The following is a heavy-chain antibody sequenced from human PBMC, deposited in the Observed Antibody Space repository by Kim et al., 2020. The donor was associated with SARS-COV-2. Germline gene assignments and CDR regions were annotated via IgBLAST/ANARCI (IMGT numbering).Heavy chain of an antibody. CDR1: GFTFSSYA. D-gene: IGHD2-15*01. CDR2: ISGSGGST. Sequence: GGSLRLSCAASGFTFSSYAMSWVRQAPGKGLEWVSAISGSGGSTYYADSVKGRFTISRDNSKNTLYLQMNSLRAEDTAVYYCARPDRTGYCSGGSCLHFDYWGQGTLVTVSS. V-gene: IGHV3-23*01. J-gene: IGHJ4*02. CDR3: ARPDRTGYCSGGSCLHFDY.